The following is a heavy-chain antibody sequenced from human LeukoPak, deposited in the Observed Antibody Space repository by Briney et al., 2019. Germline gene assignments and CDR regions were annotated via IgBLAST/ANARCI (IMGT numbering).Heavy chain of an antibody. D-gene: IGHD2-2*01. Sequence: SQTLSLTCAISGDSVSSNGVTWNWIRQSPSRGLEWLGRTYYRSTWYNDYAVSVRGRITVNPDTSKNQFSLHLNSVTPEDAAVYYCARRLTQYDCFDPWGQGILVTVSS. J-gene: IGHJ5*02. CDR1: GDSVSSNGVT. V-gene: IGHV6-1*01. CDR3: ARRLTQYDCFDP. CDR2: TYYRSTWYN.